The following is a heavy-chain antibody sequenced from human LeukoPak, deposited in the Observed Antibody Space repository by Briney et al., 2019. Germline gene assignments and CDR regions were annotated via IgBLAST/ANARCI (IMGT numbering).Heavy chain of an antibody. CDR1: GGTFSSYA. V-gene: IGHV1-69*01. D-gene: IGHD1-26*01. CDR2: IIPIFGTA. J-gene: IGHJ4*02. Sequence: ASVKVSRKASGGTFSSYAISWVRQAPGQGLEWMGGIIPIFGTANYAQKFQGRVTITADESTSTAYMELSSLRSEDTAVYYCVLSGSLNLDYWGQGTLVTVSS. CDR3: VLSGSLNLDY.